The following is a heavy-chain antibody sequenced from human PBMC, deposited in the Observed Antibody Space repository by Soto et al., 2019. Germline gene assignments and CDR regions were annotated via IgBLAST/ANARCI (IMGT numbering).Heavy chain of an antibody. D-gene: IGHD3-10*01. Sequence: GGSLRLSCAASGFTFGTTDMSWVRQAPGEGLEWVSTIDGSGGITYYADSVKGRFTISRDNSRNTVYLQMNSLRGDDTAMYYCVKNSGWFNTWGQGALVTVSS. J-gene: IGHJ5*02. CDR1: GFTFGTTD. CDR2: IDGSGGIT. V-gene: IGHV3-23*01. CDR3: VKNSGWFNT.